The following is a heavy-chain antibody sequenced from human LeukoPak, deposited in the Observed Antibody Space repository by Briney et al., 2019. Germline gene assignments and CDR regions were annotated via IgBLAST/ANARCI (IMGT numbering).Heavy chain of an antibody. CDR2: IYYSGST. V-gene: IGHV4-39*07. CDR3: ASGGNFPFDY. J-gene: IGHJ4*02. CDR1: GGSISSSSYY. Sequence: KPSETLSLTCTVSGGSISSSSYYWGWIRQPPGKGLEWIGSIYYSGSTYYNPSLKSRVTISVDTSKNQFSLKLSSVTAADTAVYYCASGGNFPFDYWGQGTLVTVSS.